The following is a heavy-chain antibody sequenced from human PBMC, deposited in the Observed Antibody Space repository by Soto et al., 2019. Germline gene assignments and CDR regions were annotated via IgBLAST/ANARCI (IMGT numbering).Heavy chain of an antibody. V-gene: IGHV6-1*01. CDR2: TYYRSKWYY. CDR1: GDSISSNSAA. CDR3: ARDRGYTYGFDF. D-gene: IGHD5-18*01. Sequence: SQTLSLTCAISGDSISSNSAAWNWIRQSPSRGLEWLGRTYYRSKWYYDLAQSVKSRIAINTDTSKNQFSLQLNSVTPEDTAVYYCARDRGYTYGFDFWGQGALVTVSS. J-gene: IGHJ4*02.